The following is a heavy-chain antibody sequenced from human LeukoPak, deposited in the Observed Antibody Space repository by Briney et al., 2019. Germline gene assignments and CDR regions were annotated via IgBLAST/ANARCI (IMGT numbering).Heavy chain of an antibody. CDR3: ASLGSPITMVRGAVSY. J-gene: IGHJ4*02. V-gene: IGHV4-4*07. Sequence: PSETLSLTRTVSGGSISSYYWSWIRQPAGKGLEWIGRIYTSGSTNYNPSLKSRVTISVDTSKNQFSLKLSSVTAADTAVYYCASLGSPITMVRGAVSYWGQGTLVTVSS. CDR2: IYTSGST. CDR1: GGSISSYY. D-gene: IGHD3-10*01.